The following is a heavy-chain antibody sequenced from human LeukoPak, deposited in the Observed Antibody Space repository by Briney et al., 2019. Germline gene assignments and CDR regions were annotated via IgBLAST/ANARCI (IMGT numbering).Heavy chain of an antibody. Sequence: PGGSLRLSCAASGFTFSNAWMSWVRQAPGKGLEWVGRIKSKTDGGTTGYAAPVKGRFTISRDDSKNTLYLQMNSLKTEDTAVYYCTPTEMATSFDYWGQGTLVTVSS. D-gene: IGHD5-24*01. V-gene: IGHV3-15*01. CDR3: TPTEMATSFDY. CDR2: IKSKTDGGTT. J-gene: IGHJ4*02. CDR1: GFTFSNAW.